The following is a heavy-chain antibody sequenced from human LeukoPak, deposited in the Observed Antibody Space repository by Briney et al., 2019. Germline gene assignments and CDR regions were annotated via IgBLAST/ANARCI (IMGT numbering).Heavy chain of an antibody. Sequence: SETLSLTCTVSGASYWGWVRQSPEMGLEWIGSIYSTGGTNYNPSLKSRVTISVDMSKNQFSLKLSSVTAADTAVYYCARDVGPNSSSYYYFDYWGQGTLVTVSS. V-gene: IGHV4-39*07. J-gene: IGHJ4*02. CDR2: IYSTGGT. CDR3: ARDVGPNSSSYYYFDY. CDR1: GASY. D-gene: IGHD6-6*01.